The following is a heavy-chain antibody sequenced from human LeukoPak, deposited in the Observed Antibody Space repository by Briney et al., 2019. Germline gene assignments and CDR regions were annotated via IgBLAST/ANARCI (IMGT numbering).Heavy chain of an antibody. Sequence: SETLSLTCAVYGGSFSGYYWSWIRQPPGKGLEWIGEINHSGSTNYNPSLKSRVTISVDTSKNQFSLKLSSVTAADTAVYYCARTPRDYCSGGSCHQDAFDIWGQGTMVTVSS. V-gene: IGHV4-34*01. J-gene: IGHJ3*02. CDR3: ARTPRDYCSGGSCHQDAFDI. D-gene: IGHD2-15*01. CDR1: GGSFSGYY. CDR2: INHSGST.